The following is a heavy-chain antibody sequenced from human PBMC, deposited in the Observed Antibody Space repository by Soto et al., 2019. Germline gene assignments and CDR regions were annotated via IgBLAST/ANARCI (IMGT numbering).Heavy chain of an antibody. CDR1: GFTFSSYG. J-gene: IGHJ6*02. Sequence: QVQLVESGGGVVQPGRSLRLSCAASGFTFSSYGMHWVRQAPGKGLEWVAVISYDGSNKYYADSVKGRFTISRDNSKNXXYLQMNSLRAEDTAVYYCAKGSLVGAVYYYYGMDVWGQGTTVTVSS. D-gene: IGHD1-26*01. V-gene: IGHV3-30*18. CDR3: AKGSLVGAVYYYYGMDV. CDR2: ISYDGSNK.